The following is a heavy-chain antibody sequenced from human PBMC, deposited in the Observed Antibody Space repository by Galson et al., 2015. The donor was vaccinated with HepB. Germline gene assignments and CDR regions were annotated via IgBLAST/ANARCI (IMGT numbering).Heavy chain of an antibody. CDR1: GYSFTRYW. CDR3: GRLFGPAAIWAGAPLYYYGLDV. J-gene: IGHJ6*02. D-gene: IGHD2-2*01. Sequence: QSGAEVKKPGESLKISCKGSGYSFTRYWIGWVRQMPGKGLEWMGIIYPRDSDTRYSPSFQGQVTISADKSISTAYLQWSSLKASDTAMYYCGRLFGPAAIWAGAPLYYYGLDVWGQGTTVTVSS. V-gene: IGHV5-51*01. CDR2: IYPRDSDT.